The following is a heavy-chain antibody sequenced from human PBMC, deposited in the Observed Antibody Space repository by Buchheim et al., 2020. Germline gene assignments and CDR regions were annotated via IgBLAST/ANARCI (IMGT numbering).Heavy chain of an antibody. CDR3: ARESIVGYSSSAEYHYYYYGMDV. D-gene: IGHD6-6*01. CDR1: GFTFSSYE. CDR2: ISSSGSTI. J-gene: IGHJ6*02. V-gene: IGHV3-48*03. Sequence: EVQLVESGGGLVQPGGSLRLSCAASGFTFSSYEMNWVRQAPGKGLEWVSYISSSGSTIYYADSVKGRFTISRDNAKNSLYLQMNSLRAEDTAVYYCARESIVGYSSSAEYHYYYYGMDVWGQGTT.